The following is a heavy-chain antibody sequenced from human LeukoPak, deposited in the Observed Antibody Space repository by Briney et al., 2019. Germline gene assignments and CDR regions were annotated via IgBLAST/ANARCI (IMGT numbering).Heavy chain of an antibody. CDR1: GFTFSSYS. J-gene: IGHJ4*02. V-gene: IGHV3-21*01. CDR2: ISSSSSYI. CDR3: ARDTTYYYDSSGREAFDY. D-gene: IGHD3-22*01. Sequence: PGGSLRLSCAASGFTFSSYSMNWVRQAPGKGLEWVSSISSSSSYIYYADSVEGRFTISRDNAKNSLYLQMNSLRAEDTAVYYCARDTTYYYDSSGREAFDYWGQGTLVTVSS.